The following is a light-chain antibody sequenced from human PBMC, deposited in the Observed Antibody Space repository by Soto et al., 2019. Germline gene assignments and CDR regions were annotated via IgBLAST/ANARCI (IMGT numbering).Light chain of an antibody. Sequence: EIVLTQSPSTLSSFPGDRFTLSCRASQYINTRLAWYQHRPGQAPRLLIYQTSIRAAGIPARFSASGSGTDFTLTISSLEPEDFVVYYCQQRTSWPITFGQGTRLEIK. CDR2: QTS. V-gene: IGKV3-11*01. J-gene: IGKJ5*01. CDR1: QYINTR. CDR3: QQRTSWPIT.